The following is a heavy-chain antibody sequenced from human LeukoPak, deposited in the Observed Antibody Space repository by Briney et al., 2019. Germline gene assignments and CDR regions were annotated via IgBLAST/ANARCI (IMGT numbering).Heavy chain of an antibody. Sequence: SETLSLTCAVYGGSFSSYYWGWIRQPPGKGLEWIGSIYYSGSTYYNPSLKSRVTISVDTSKNQFSLKLSSVTAADTAVYYCASRAGIAAAGMDAFDIWGQGTMVTVSS. D-gene: IGHD6-13*01. CDR1: GGSFSSYY. J-gene: IGHJ3*02. CDR3: ASRAGIAAAGMDAFDI. CDR2: IYYSGST. V-gene: IGHV4-39*01.